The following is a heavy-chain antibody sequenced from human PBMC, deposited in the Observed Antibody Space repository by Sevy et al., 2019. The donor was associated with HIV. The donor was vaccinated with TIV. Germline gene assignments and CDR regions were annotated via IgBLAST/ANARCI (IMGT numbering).Heavy chain of an antibody. D-gene: IGHD3-3*01. CDR2: ISSSSSTI. CDR1: EFTFSSYS. CDR3: ARDKGFLEWLFDGMDV. Sequence: GGSLRLSCAASEFTFSSYSMNWVRQAPGKGLEWVSYISSSSSTIYYADSVKGRFTISRDNAKNSLYLQMNSLRDEDTAVYYCARDKGFLEWLFDGMDVWGQGTTVTVSS. V-gene: IGHV3-48*02. J-gene: IGHJ6*02.